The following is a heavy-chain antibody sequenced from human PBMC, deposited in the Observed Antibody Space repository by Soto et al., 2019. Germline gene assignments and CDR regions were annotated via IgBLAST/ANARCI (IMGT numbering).Heavy chain of an antibody. Sequence: SETLSLTCTVSGGSISSYYWSWIRQPPGKGLEWIGYIYYSGSTNYNPSLKSRVTISVDTSKNQFSLKLSSVTAADTAVYYCARAAAGKKDFDYWGQGTLVTVSS. J-gene: IGHJ4*02. V-gene: IGHV4-59*01. CDR1: GGSISSYY. CDR2: IYYSGST. CDR3: ARAAAGKKDFDY. D-gene: IGHD6-13*01.